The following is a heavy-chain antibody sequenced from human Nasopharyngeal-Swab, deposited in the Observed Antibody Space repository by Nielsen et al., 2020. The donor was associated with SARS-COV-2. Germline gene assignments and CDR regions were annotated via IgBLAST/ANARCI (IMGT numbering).Heavy chain of an antibody. Sequence: WIRQPPGKRLEWVSYISSSGSTIYYADSVKGRFTISRDNAKNSLYLQMNSLRAEDTAVYYCARGGIGIVGASDAFDIWGQGTTVTVSS. CDR3: ARGGIGIVGASDAFDI. D-gene: IGHD1-26*01. V-gene: IGHV3-11*01. J-gene: IGHJ3*02. CDR2: ISSSGSTI.